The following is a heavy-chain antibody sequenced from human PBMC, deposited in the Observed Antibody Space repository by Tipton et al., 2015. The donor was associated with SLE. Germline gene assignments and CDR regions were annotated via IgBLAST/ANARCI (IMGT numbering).Heavy chain of an antibody. D-gene: IGHD2-15*01. Sequence: TLSLTCTVSGGSISSHYWSWIRQPPGKGLEWIGYIYYSGSISYNPSLKSRVTISVDTSKNQFSLKLSSVTAADTAVYYCAREGEVAGFDPWGQGTLVTVSS. CDR1: GGSISSHY. V-gene: IGHV4-59*11. CDR2: IYYSGSI. J-gene: IGHJ5*02. CDR3: AREGEVAGFDP.